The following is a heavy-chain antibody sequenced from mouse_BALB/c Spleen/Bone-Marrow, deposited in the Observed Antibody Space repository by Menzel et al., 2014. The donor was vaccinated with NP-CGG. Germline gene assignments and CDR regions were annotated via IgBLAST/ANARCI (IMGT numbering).Heavy chain of an antibody. D-gene: IGHD3-1*01. J-gene: IGHJ2*01. V-gene: IGHV1-5*01. CDR1: GYTFSNYW. CDR3: TTLARNNFDY. CDR2: IHPGNSDT. Sequence: VQLQHSGTVLARPGAAVKMSCKASGYTFSNYWMHWIEQRPGQGLEWIGTIHPGNSDTTYNQKFKGKAKLTAVTSTSTAYMELSSLTNEDSAVYYCTTLARNNFDYWGQGTTLTVSS.